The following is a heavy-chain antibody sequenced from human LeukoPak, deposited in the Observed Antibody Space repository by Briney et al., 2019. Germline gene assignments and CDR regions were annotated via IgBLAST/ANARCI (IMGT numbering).Heavy chain of an antibody. CDR3: ARAGGSVGWYGTIDS. D-gene: IGHD6-19*01. CDR1: GGSISSGSYY. Sequence: PSEPLSLTCTVSGGSISSGSYYWTWIRQPAGKGLEWIGHLYTSGTTSYNPSLQSRVTISADTSRHQFSLRLTSVTAADTAVYYCARAGGSVGWYGTIDSWGQGTLVTASS. CDR2: LYTSGTT. J-gene: IGHJ4*02. V-gene: IGHV4-61*09.